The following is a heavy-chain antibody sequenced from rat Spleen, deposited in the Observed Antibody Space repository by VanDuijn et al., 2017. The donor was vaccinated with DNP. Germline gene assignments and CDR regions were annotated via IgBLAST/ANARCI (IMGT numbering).Heavy chain of an antibody. D-gene: IGHD1-12*02. CDR3: VRPHYYYGSYPHY. V-gene: IGHV5-22*01. Sequence: EVQLVESGGGLVQPGRSLKLSCAASGFTFSDYYMAWVRLAPAKGLEWVAYIIYDGSRTYYGDSVKGRFTISRDNAKSTLYLQMNSLRSEDTATYHCVRPHYYYGSYPHYWGQGVMVTVSS. CDR2: IIYDGSRT. J-gene: IGHJ2*01. CDR1: GFTFSDYY.